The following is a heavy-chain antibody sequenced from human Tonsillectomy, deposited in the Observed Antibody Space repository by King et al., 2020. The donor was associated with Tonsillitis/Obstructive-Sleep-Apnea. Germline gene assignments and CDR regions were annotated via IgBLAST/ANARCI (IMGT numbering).Heavy chain of an antibody. V-gene: IGHV3-23*04. CDR1: GFTFSDFA. J-gene: IGHJ4*02. D-gene: IGHD6-19*01. Sequence: VQLVESGGGLVQPGGSLRLSCAASGFTFSDFAMNWVRQAPGKGLEWVSGTSNSGGSTHYADSGKGRFTISRDNSKNSLYLQLNSLRAEDTAVYYCAKAEGGIAVAGSFDYWGQGTLVTVSS. CDR3: AKAEGGIAVAGSFDY. CDR2: TSNSGGST.